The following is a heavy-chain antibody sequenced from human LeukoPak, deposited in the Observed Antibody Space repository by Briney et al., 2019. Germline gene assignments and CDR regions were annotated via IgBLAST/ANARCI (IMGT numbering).Heavy chain of an antibody. D-gene: IGHD2-15*01. Sequence: EASAKVSCKASGYTFTSYDINWVRQATGQGLEWMGWMNPNSGNTGYAQKFQGRVTMTRNTSISTAYMELSSLRSEDTAVYYCAKAHYCSGGSCYSGPSYYYYYYGMDVWGQGTTVTVSS. V-gene: IGHV1-8*01. CDR2: MNPNSGNT. J-gene: IGHJ6*02. CDR3: AKAHYCSGGSCYSGPSYYYYYYGMDV. CDR1: GYTFTSYD.